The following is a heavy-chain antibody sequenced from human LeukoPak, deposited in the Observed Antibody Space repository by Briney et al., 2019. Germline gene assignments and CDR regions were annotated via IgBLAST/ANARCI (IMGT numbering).Heavy chain of an antibody. V-gene: IGHV4-59*01. Sequence: SETLSLTCTVSGGSISSYYWSWIRQPPGKGLEWIGYIYYSGSTNYNPSLKSRVTISVDTSKNQFSLKLSSVTAADTAVYYCARGYYDGSGYYSQHWGQGTLVTVSS. CDR2: IYYSGST. CDR1: GGSISSYY. CDR3: ARGYYDGSGYYSQH. D-gene: IGHD3-22*01. J-gene: IGHJ1*01.